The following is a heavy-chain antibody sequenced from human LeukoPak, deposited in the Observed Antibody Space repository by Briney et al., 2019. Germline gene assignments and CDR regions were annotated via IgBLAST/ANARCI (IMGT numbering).Heavy chain of an antibody. CDR1: GGSISSYY. CDR3: ARVASTYYYDSSGYYYDPLFDY. J-gene: IGHJ4*02. Sequence: SETLSLTCTVSGGSISSYYWSWIRQPPGKGLEWIGRIYTSGSTNYNPFLKSRVTISVDTSKNQFSLKLSSVTAADTAVYYCARVASTYYYDSSGYYYDPLFDYWGQGTLVTVSS. V-gene: IGHV4-4*08. D-gene: IGHD3-22*01. CDR2: IYTSGST.